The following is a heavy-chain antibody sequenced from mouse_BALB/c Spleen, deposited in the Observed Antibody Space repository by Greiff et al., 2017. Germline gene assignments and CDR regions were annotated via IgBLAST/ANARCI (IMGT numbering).Heavy chain of an antibody. CDR1: GFSLTSYG. D-gene: IGHD1-1*01. Sequence: VQLQQSGPGLVQPSQSLSITCTVSGFSLTSYGVHWVRQSPGKGLEWLGVIWSGGSTDYNAAFISRLSISKDNSKSQVFFKMNSLQANDTAIYYCARNRDYGSSSYYYAMDYWGQGTSVTVSS. CDR2: IWSGGST. J-gene: IGHJ4*01. CDR3: ARNRDYGSSSYYYAMDY. V-gene: IGHV2-2*02.